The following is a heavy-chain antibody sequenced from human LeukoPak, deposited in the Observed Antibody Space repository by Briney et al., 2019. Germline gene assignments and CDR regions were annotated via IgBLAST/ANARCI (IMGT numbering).Heavy chain of an antibody. D-gene: IGHD6-19*01. V-gene: IGHV3-30*03. J-gene: IGHJ4*02. Sequence: GGSLRLSCAASGFTFNTYSMNWVRQAPGKGLEWVAVISYDGSYKYYADSVKGRFTISRDNSKNTLYLQMNSLRAEDTAVYYCARAGYSSGWHDYWGQGTLVTVSS. CDR2: ISYDGSYK. CDR1: GFTFNTYS. CDR3: ARAGYSSGWHDY.